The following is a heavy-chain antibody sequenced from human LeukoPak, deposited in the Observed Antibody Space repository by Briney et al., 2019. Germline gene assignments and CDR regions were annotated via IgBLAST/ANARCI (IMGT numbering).Heavy chain of an antibody. Sequence: PSETLCLTCTVSGGSIRSSSYYWGWIRHPPGKGLEWITRIYYSGNTYYYPPLKSRVTISVDTSKHQFSLRLSSVTAADTAVYYCARHAPIKTTVTTSHAFDIWGQGTMVTVSS. V-gene: IGHV4-39*01. J-gene: IGHJ3*02. D-gene: IGHD4-17*01. CDR2: IYYSGNT. CDR3: ARHAPIKTTVTTSHAFDI. CDR1: GGSIRSSSYY.